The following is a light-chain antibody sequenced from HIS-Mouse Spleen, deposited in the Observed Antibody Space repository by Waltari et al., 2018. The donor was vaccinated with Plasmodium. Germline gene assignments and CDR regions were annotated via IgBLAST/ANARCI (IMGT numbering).Light chain of an antibody. J-gene: IGKJ2*01. CDR2: DAT. Sequence: DIHMTQSPSSLSASVGDRVTITCPASQDLSNYLNSYQQKAGKAPKLLFYDATKLETGVPSRFSGSGSGTDFTFTISSLQPEDIATYYCEQYDNLPPMYTFGQGTKLEIK. V-gene: IGKV1-33*01. CDR3: EQYDNLPPMYT. CDR1: QDLSNY.